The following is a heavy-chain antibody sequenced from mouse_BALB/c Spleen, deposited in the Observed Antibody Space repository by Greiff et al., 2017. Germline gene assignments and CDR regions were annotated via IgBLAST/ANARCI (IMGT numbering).Heavy chain of an antibody. Sequence: EVMLVESGGGLVQPGGSLRLSCATSGFTFTDYYMSWVRQPPGKALEWLGFIRNKANGYTTEYSASVKGRFTISRDNSQSILYLLMTTLRAEDSATDYGARDMIYGSGWFAYWGQGTLVTVAA. J-gene: IGHJ3*01. CDR1: GFTFTDYY. CDR3: ARDMIYGSGWFAY. CDR2: IRNKANGYTT. D-gene: IGHD1-1*01. V-gene: IGHV7-3*02.